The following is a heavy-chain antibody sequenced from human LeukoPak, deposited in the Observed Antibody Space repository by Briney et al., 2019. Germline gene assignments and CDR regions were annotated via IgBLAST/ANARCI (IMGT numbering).Heavy chain of an antibody. Sequence: GGSLRLSCAASGFTVSSNYMSWVRQDPGKGLERVSVIYSGGSTYYADSVKGRFTISRDNSKNTLYLQMNSLRAEDTAVYYCARCSPITVTVDYWGQGTLVTVSS. V-gene: IGHV3-66*01. CDR3: ARCSPITVTVDY. J-gene: IGHJ4*02. CDR1: GFTVSSNY. CDR2: IYSGGST. D-gene: IGHD4-17*01.